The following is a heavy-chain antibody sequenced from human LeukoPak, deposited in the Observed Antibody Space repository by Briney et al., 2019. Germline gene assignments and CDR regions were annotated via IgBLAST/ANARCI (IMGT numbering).Heavy chain of an antibody. D-gene: IGHD2-2*01. CDR1: GYIFTNYW. J-gene: IGHJ2*01. CDR3: ARLGATVVVPDAMPDWYCDL. Sequence: GESLKISCKGSGYIFTNYWIGWVRQMPGEGLEWMGMIYPGDSDTIYSPSFQGQVTISADKSITTAHLQWSSLKPSDTAMYYCARLGATVVVPDAMPDWYCDLWGRGTLVTVSS. V-gene: IGHV5-51*01. CDR2: IYPGDSDT.